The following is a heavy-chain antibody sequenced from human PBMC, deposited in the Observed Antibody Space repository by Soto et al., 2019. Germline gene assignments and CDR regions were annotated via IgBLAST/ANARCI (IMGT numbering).Heavy chain of an antibody. CDR3: ARVRTTVVTGWFDP. V-gene: IGHV4-59*01. J-gene: IGHJ5*02. Sequence: SETLSLTCVVSGGSLSSYYWSWIRQPPGKGLEWIGYIYYSGSTNYNPSLKSRVTISVDTSKNQFSLKLSSVTAADTAVYYCARVRTTVVTGWFDPWGQGTLVTVSS. D-gene: IGHD4-17*01. CDR2: IYYSGST. CDR1: GGSLSSYY.